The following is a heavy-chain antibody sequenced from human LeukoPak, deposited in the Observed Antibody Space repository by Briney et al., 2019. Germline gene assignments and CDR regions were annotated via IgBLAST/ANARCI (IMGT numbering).Heavy chain of an antibody. D-gene: IGHD2-2*02. CDR1: GGTFSSYA. Sequence: ASVKVSCKASGGTFSSYAISWVRQAPGQGHEWMGRINPNSGGTNYAQKFQGRVTMTRDTSISTAYMELSRLRSDDTAVYYCARAYCSSTSCYIGDFDYWGQGTLVTVSS. J-gene: IGHJ4*02. CDR2: INPNSGGT. V-gene: IGHV1-2*06. CDR3: ARAYCSSTSCYIGDFDY.